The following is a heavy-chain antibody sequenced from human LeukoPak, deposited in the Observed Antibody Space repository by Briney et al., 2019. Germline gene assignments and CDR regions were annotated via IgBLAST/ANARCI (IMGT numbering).Heavy chain of an antibody. CDR2: ISGYNGNT. J-gene: IGHJ4*02. CDR1: GYTFTSYG. CDR3: ATTLLTEVLGY. Sequence: ASVKVSCKASGYTFTSYGISWVRQAPGQGLEWMGWISGYNGNTNYAQKLQGRVTMTTDTSTSTAYMELRSLRSDDTAVYYCATTLLTEVLGYWGQGTLVTVSS. V-gene: IGHV1-18*01.